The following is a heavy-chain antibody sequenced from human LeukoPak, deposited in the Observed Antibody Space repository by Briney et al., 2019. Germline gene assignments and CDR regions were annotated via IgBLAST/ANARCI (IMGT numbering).Heavy chain of an antibody. D-gene: IGHD6-25*01. V-gene: IGHV3-15*01. CDR1: GFTFSNAW. Sequence: GGPLRLSCAASGFTFSNAWMSWVRRAPGKGREWVGCIKTKAEGGTTDYATAVTGRFTISTDESKNTLYLQMNSLKTQDTAVYYCTTEPPYQRKDYWGQGTLVIVSS. J-gene: IGHJ4*02. CDR2: IKTKAEGGTT. CDR3: TTEPPYQRKDY.